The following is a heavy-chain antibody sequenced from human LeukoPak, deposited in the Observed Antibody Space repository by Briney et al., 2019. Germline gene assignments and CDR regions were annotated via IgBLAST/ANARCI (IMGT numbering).Heavy chain of an antibody. J-gene: IGHJ3*02. CDR1: GFTYSSYS. CDR3: ARDEWGEAFDI. D-gene: IGHD3-16*01. Sequence: GGSLRLSCAASGFTYSSYSMNWVRQAPGKGLEWVSSISSSSSYIHSADSVRGRFTISRDNAKNSLFLQMNSLRAADTAVYYCARDEWGEAFDIWGQGTMVTVFS. CDR2: ISSSSSYI. V-gene: IGHV3-21*01.